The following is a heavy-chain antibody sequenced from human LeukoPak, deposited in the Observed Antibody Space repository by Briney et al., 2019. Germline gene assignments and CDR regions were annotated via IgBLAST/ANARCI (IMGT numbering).Heavy chain of an antibody. CDR3: AREPQRRITMTEAKMP. Sequence: PSETLSLTCTVSGGSPSSSNYYWGWIRQPPGTGLEWIGEINHSGSTNYNPSLKSRVTISVDTSKNQFSLKLSSVTAADTAVYYCAREPQRRITMTEAKMPWGQGTLVTVSS. J-gene: IGHJ5*02. CDR1: GGSPSSSNYY. CDR2: INHSGST. D-gene: IGHD3-22*01. V-gene: IGHV4-39*07.